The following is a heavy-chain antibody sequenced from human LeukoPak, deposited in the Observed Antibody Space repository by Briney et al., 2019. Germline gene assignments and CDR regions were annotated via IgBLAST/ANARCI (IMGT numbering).Heavy chain of an antibody. Sequence: PSETLSLTCTVSGGSITSSSYYWGWIRQPPGKGLQWIGSSYYSGSTYYNPSLKSRVTIYVDTSKNQFSLKLSSVTAADTAVYYCARGRRDGYNLEYFDKWGQGTLVTVSS. D-gene: IGHD5-24*01. J-gene: IGHJ4*02. CDR3: ARGRRDGYNLEYFDK. CDR1: GGSITSSSYY. V-gene: IGHV4-39*01. CDR2: SYYSGST.